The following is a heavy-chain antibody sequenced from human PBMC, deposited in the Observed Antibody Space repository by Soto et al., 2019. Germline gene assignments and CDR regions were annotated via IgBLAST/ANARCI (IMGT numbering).Heavy chain of an antibody. CDR2: ISNSGAST. Sequence: GGSLRLSCAASGFNLGTFTMNWVRQAPGKGLEWVSAISNSGASTYYADSVKGRFTISRDNSKSTLFLLMNSLRAEDTAVYYCAKDHWGSYSGQGTLVTVSS. CDR3: AKDHWGSY. V-gene: IGHV3-23*01. CDR1: GFNLGTFT. J-gene: IGHJ4*02. D-gene: IGHD3-16*01.